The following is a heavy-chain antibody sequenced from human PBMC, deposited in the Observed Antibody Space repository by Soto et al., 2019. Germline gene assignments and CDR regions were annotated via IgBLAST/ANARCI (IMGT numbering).Heavy chain of an antibody. Sequence: QVQLVQSGAEVKNPGSSVKVSCKASGGTFSTYAITWVRQAPGQGLEWMGGIIPILGTPNYAQNFQGRVTITADESPPTAYMDLSSLRFEDTAVYYCARVRNFYGSGSHYYYGMDVWGQGTTVTVSS. J-gene: IGHJ6*02. CDR1: GGTFSTYA. CDR2: IIPILGTP. V-gene: IGHV1-69*12. CDR3: ARVRNFYGSGSHYYYGMDV. D-gene: IGHD3-10*01.